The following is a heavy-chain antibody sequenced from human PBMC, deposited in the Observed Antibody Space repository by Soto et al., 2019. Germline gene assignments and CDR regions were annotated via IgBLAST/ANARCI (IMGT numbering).Heavy chain of an antibody. CDR1: GLSITDSEMG. CDR2: IDSSGEK. D-gene: IGHD6-19*01. J-gene: IGHJ5*02. CDR3: ARRHLAVAVSPWFDP. Sequence: QVTLKESGPVLVKPTETLTLRRTVSGLSITDSEMGVSWIRQPPGQPLEWLAHIDSSGEKSYRTFLKSRLANSKDTSKSQIVLTMTNMDPADTATYYCARRHLAVAVSPWFDPWGQGIPVTVSS. V-gene: IGHV2-26*01.